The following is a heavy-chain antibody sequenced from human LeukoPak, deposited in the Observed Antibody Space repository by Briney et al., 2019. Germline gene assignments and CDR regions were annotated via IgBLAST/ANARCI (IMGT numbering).Heavy chain of an antibody. D-gene: IGHD2-2*01. J-gene: IGHJ3*02. CDR1: GFTFDDYG. CDR2: INWNGGST. V-gene: IGHV3-20*04. CDR3: ARGEPAASAFDI. Sequence: GGSLRLSCAASGFTFDDYGMSWVRQAPGKGLEWVSGINWNGGSTGYADSVKGRFTISRNNAKNSLYLQMNSLRAEDTALYYCARGEPAASAFDIWGQGTMVTVSS.